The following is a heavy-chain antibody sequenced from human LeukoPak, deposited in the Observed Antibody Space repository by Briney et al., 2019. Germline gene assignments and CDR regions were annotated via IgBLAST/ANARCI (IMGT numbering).Heavy chain of an antibody. CDR2: ISGSGGST. J-gene: IGHJ4*02. D-gene: IGHD1-26*01. V-gene: IGHV3-23*01. CDR1: GFTFSSYA. CDR3: AKLLVQWELLGLFDY. Sequence: SGGSLRLSCAASGFTFSSYAMSWVRQAPGKGLEWVSAISGSGGSTYYADSVKGRFTISRDNSKNTLYLQMNSLRAEDTAVYYCAKLLVQWELLGLFDYWGQGTLVTVSS.